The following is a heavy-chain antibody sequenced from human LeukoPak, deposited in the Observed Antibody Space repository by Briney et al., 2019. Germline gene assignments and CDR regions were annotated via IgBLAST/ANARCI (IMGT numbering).Heavy chain of an antibody. CDR1: GYTFTGYY. V-gene: IGHV1-2*02. CDR2: INPHSGAT. CDR3: SRDLDWFDP. Sequence: ASVKVSCKASGYTFTGYYIHWVRQAPGQGPEWMGWINPHSGATNYAQKFQGRVTMTRDTSISTAFMELSSLRSDDTAMYYCSRDLDWFDPWGQGTLVTVSS. J-gene: IGHJ5*02.